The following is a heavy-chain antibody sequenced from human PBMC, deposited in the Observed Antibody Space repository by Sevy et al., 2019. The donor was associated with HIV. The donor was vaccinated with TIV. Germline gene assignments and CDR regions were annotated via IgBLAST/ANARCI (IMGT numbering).Heavy chain of an antibody. CDR2: ISYDGSNK. CDR3: ARPYCSGGSCYSRWGAFDI. Sequence: GGCLRLSCAASGFTFSSYAMHWVRQAPGKGLEWVAVISYDGSNKYYADSVKGRFTISRDNSKNTLYLQMNSLRAEDTAVYYCARPYCSGGSCYSRWGAFDIWGQGTMVTVSS. D-gene: IGHD2-15*01. CDR1: GFTFSSYA. J-gene: IGHJ3*02. V-gene: IGHV3-30-3*01.